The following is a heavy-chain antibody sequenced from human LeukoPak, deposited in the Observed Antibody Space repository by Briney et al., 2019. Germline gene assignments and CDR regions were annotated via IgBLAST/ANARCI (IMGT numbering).Heavy chain of an antibody. CDR3: ARDAGYTTH. V-gene: IGHV4-34*01. CDR2: INHSGIP. J-gene: IGHJ4*02. Sequence: SETLSLTCAVYGGSFSDYFWSCIRQSPGRGLEWIGEINHSGIPNYNPSLKSRVTISVEASKNQFSLKLSSVTAADTAVYYCARDAGYTTHWGQGTLVTVSS. CDR1: GGSFSDYF. D-gene: IGHD6-13*01.